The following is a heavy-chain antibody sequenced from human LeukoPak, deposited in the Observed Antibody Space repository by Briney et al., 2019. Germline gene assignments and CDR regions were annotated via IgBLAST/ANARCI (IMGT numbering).Heavy chain of an antibody. CDR1: GYTFTSYD. Sequence: ASVKVSCKASGYTFTSYDINWVRQATGQGLEWMGWMNPNSGNTGYAQKFQGRVTMTRNTSISTAYMGLSSLRSEDTAVYYCARFVVPSANYYYYYMDVWGKGTTVTVSS. CDR3: ARFVVPSANYYYYYMDV. J-gene: IGHJ6*03. V-gene: IGHV1-8*01. CDR2: MNPNSGNT. D-gene: IGHD2-2*01.